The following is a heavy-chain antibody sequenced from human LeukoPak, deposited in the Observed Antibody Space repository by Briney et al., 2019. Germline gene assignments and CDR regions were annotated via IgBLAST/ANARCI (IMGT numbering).Heavy chain of an antibody. Sequence: SETLSLTCTVSGGSISSSSYYWGWIRQPPGKGLEWIGSIYYSGSTYYNPSLKSRVTISVDTSKNQVSVKLSSVTAADTAVYYCVRHSSGYHAFDIWGQGTMVTVSS. D-gene: IGHD3-22*01. CDR3: VRHSSGYHAFDI. J-gene: IGHJ3*02. CDR1: GGSISSSSYY. CDR2: IYYSGST. V-gene: IGHV4-39*01.